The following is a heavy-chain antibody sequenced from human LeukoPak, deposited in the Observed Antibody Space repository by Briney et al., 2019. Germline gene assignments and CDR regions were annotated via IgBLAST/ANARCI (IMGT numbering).Heavy chain of an antibody. Sequence: ESGPTLVNPTQTLTLTCTFSGFSLSSSGVGVGWIRQPPGKALEWLALIYWNDDKRYSPSLKSRLTITKDTSKNQVVLTMTNMDPVDTATYYCVHSFTQYVWGSYRFGRFDPWGQGTLVTVSS. V-gene: IGHV2-5*01. D-gene: IGHD3-16*02. CDR1: GFSLSSSGVG. J-gene: IGHJ5*02. CDR3: VHSFTQYVWGSYRFGRFDP. CDR2: IYWNDDK.